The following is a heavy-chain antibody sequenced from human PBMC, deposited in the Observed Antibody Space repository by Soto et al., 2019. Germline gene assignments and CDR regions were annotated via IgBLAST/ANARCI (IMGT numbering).Heavy chain of an antibody. Sequence: GGSLRLSCAASGFTFSSYGMHWVRQAPGKGLEWVAVISYDGSNKYYADSVKGRFTISRDHSKNTLYLQMNSLRAEETAVYYCAPLFVVVATTTHFDHWGQGTLVTVSS. D-gene: IGHD1-26*01. V-gene: IGHV3-30*03. J-gene: IGHJ4*02. CDR1: GFTFSSYG. CDR3: APLFVVVATTTHFDH. CDR2: ISYDGSNK.